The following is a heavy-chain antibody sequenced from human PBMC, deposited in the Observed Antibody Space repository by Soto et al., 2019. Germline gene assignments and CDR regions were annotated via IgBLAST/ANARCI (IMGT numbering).Heavy chain of an antibody. V-gene: IGHV3-21*01. CDR3: ARYCSSTSCGGVYYYGMDV. Sequence: GGSLRLSCAASGFTFSSYSMNWVRQAPGKGLEWVSSISSSSRYIYYADSVKGRFTISRDNAKNSLYLQMNSLRAEDTAVYYCARYCSSTSCGGVYYYGMDVWGQGTTVTVS. D-gene: IGHD2-2*01. CDR1: GFTFSSYS. J-gene: IGHJ6*02. CDR2: ISSSSRYI.